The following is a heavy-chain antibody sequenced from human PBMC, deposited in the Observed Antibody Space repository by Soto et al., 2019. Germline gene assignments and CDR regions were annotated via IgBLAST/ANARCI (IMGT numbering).Heavy chain of an antibody. V-gene: IGHV4-34*01. CDR2: INHSGST. CDR1: GGSFSGYY. CDR3: ARRFKQWLVQYYYYGMDV. Sequence: SETLSLTCAVYGGSFSGYYWSWIRQPPGKGLEWIGEINHSGSTNYNPSLKSRVTISVDTSKNQFSLKLSSVTAADTAVYYCARRFKQWLVQYYYYGMDVWGQGTTVTVSS. D-gene: IGHD6-19*01. J-gene: IGHJ6*02.